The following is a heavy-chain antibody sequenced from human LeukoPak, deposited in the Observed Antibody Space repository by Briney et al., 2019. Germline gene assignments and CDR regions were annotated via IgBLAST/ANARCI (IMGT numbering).Heavy chain of an antibody. J-gene: IGHJ6*02. CDR2: IYYSGST. CDR3: ARPAIYGDYDSYGMDV. V-gene: IGHV4-59*05. Sequence: ASETLSLTCTVSGGSISSYYWSWIRQPPGKGLEWIGSIYYSGSTYYNPSLKSRVTISVDTSKNQFSLKLSSVTAADTAVYYCARPAIYGDYDSYGMDVWGQGTTVTVSS. D-gene: IGHD4-17*01. CDR1: GGSISSYY.